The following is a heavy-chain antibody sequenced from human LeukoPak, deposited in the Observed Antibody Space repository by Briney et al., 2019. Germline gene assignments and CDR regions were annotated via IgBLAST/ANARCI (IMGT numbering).Heavy chain of an antibody. CDR1: GFTFNNYV. CDR3: AKTRPLDSSSWSHGDY. J-gene: IGHJ4*02. CDR2: IRDSGGDT. V-gene: IGHV3-23*01. Sequence: PGGSLRLSCVGSGFTFNNYVMSWVRQAPGKGLEWVLSIRDSGGDTYSADSVKGRFTISRDNSKNTLYLQMNSLRAEDTAVYYCAKTRPLDSSSWSHGDYWGQGTLVTVSS. D-gene: IGHD6-13*01.